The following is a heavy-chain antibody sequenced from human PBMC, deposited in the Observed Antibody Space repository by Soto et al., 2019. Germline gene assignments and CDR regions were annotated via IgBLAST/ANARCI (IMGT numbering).Heavy chain of an antibody. J-gene: IGHJ6*02. CDR1: GGTFSSYA. V-gene: IGHV1-69*12. CDR2: IIPIFGTA. CDR3: ARVQRGYSYGWYGMDV. Sequence: QVQLVQSGAEVKKPGSSVKVSCKASGGTFSSYAISWVRQAPGQGLEWMGGIIPIFGTANYAQKFQGRVTITADESTSTADMELSSLRSEDTAVYYCARVQRGYSYGWYGMDVWGQGTTVTVSS. D-gene: IGHD5-18*01.